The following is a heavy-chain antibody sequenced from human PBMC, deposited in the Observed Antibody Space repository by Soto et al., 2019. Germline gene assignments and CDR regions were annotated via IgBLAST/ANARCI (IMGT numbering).Heavy chain of an antibody. CDR2: ISSNSSTI. J-gene: IGHJ6*04. CDR1: GFTLSSYS. CDR3: AKVTLGHHGSGDYYYYGMDV. V-gene: IGHV3-48*02. Sequence: GGTLRNSCAASGFTLSSYSMNWVRQARGKGMKRDKYISSNSSTIYYADSVKSRFTISRDNAKNSLFLQRNCLRDYDTAVYFCAKVTLGHHGSGDYYYYGMDVWGKGTTVTVSS. D-gene: IGHD3-10*01.